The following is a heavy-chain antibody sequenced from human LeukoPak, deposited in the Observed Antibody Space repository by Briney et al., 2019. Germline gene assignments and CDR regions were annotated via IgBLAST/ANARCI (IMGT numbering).Heavy chain of an antibody. CDR3: AKDWLVDTISASDL. CDR2: IKQDGSEK. Sequence: PGGSLRLSCAASGFTFSSYWMSWVRQAPGKGLEWVANIKQDGSEKYYVDSVKGRFTISRDNAKNSLYLQMDSLRAEDTAIYYCAKDWLVDTISASDLWGQGTMVTVSS. V-gene: IGHV3-7*03. CDR1: GFTFSSYW. D-gene: IGHD5-12*01. J-gene: IGHJ3*01.